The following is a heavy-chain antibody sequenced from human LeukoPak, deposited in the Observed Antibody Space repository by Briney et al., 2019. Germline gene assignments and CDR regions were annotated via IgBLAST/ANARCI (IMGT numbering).Heavy chain of an antibody. J-gene: IGHJ6*02. CDR2: IVVGSGNT. D-gene: IGHD3-22*01. CDR1: GFTFTTSA. V-gene: IGHV1-58*01. CDR3: AAASNYYDRSNYYSYAMDV. Sequence: SVKVSCKASGFTFTTSAVQWVRQARGQRLEWIGWIVVGSGNTNYAQKFQERVIITRDMSTSTVYMDLSSQRSEDTAVYYCAAASNYYDRSNYYSYAMDVWGQGTTVTVSS.